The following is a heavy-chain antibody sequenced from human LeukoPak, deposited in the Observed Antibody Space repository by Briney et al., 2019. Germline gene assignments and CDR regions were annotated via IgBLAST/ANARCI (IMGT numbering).Heavy chain of an antibody. Sequence: PSETLSLTCTVSGGSISSSSYYWGWIRQPPGKGLEWIGYIYYSGSTNYNPSLKSRVTISVDTSKNQFSLKLSSVTAADTAVYYCASSYSGSLQQFDYWGQGTLVTVSS. J-gene: IGHJ4*02. CDR2: IYYSGST. V-gene: IGHV4-61*05. CDR3: ASSYSGSLQQFDY. D-gene: IGHD1-26*01. CDR1: GGSISSSSYY.